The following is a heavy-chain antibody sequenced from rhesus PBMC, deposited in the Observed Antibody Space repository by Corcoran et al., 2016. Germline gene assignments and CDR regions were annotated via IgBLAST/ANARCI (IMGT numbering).Heavy chain of an antibody. D-gene: IGHD3-16*01. CDR1: GFTFSSYW. V-gene: IGHV3-14*01. Sequence: EVQLVESGGGLAKPGGSLRLPCAASGFTFSSYWMHWVRQAPGKGLEWISAINSAGSSTYYADSVKGRFTISRENAKNTLYLQMDSLRAEDTAVYYCARSSIVVVITFFDYWGQGVLVTVSS. J-gene: IGHJ4*01. CDR2: INSAGSST. CDR3: ARSSIVVVITFFDY.